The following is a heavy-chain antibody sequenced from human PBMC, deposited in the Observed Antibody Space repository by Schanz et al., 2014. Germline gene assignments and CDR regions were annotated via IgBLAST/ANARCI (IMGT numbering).Heavy chain of an antibody. J-gene: IGHJ2*01. Sequence: EVHLVESGGGLVQPGGSLRLSCAASGITFSSHSFNWVRQAPGKGLEWVSAISGRDGSTYYADSVKGRFTISRDNSKNTLYLQMNSLRAEDTAIYYCAKDAPYPFDLWGRGTLITVSS. CDR3: AKDAPYPFDL. CDR2: ISGRDGST. V-gene: IGHV3-23*04. CDR1: GITFSSHS.